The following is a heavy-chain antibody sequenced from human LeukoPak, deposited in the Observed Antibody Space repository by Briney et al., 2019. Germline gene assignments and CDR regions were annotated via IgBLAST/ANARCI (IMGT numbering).Heavy chain of an antibody. D-gene: IGHD1-26*01. J-gene: IGHJ4*02. Sequence: PGGSLRLSCSASGFTFSSYAMHWVRQAPGKGLEYVSAISSSGGSTYYADLVKGRFTISRDNSKNTLYLQMSSLRPEDTAVYFCVKERSGGFFDYWGQGTLVTASS. CDR1: GFTFSSYA. CDR2: ISSSGGST. V-gene: IGHV3-64D*09. CDR3: VKERSGGFFDY.